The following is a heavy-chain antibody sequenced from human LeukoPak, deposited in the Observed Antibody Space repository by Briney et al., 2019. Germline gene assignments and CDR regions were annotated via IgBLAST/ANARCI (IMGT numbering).Heavy chain of an antibody. CDR1: GYTFTSYD. J-gene: IGHJ6*02. CDR3: ARVRFFYGMDV. CDR2: MNTNSGNT. V-gene: IGHV1-8*01. Sequence: ASVRVSSTASGYTFTSYDINWVRQAPGQGVEWMGWMNTNSGNTRYTETFHGKVPMTRNPSIITAYMELTSLGSEDTAVYYCARVRFFYGMDVWGQGTTVTVSS. D-gene: IGHD3-3*01.